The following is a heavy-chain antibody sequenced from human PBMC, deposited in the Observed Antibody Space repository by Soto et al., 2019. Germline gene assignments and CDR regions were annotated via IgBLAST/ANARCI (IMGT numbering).Heavy chain of an antibody. CDR1: GYSFTSYW. CDR3: ARRPYHSSSWYFWFDP. J-gene: IGHJ5*02. V-gene: IGHV5-51*01. CDR2: IYPGDSDT. Sequence: EVQLVQSGAEVKKPGESLKISCKGSGYSFTSYWIGWVRQMPGKGLEWMGIIYPGDSDTRYSPSFQGQVTISADKSISTAYLQWSSLKASDTAMYYCARRPYHSSSWYFWFDPWGQGTLVTVSS. D-gene: IGHD6-13*01.